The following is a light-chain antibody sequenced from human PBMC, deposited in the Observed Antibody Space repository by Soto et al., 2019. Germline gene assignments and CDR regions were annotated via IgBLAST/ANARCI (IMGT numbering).Light chain of an antibody. V-gene: IGKV3-20*01. CDR3: QQYGSSPCT. Sequence: EIVLTQSPATLSLSPGERATLSCRASQSVSSYLAWYQQKPGQAPRLLIYDASNRATGIPDRFSGSGSGTDFTLTISRLEPEDFAVYYCQQYGSSPCTFGPGT. CDR1: QSVSSY. J-gene: IGKJ3*01. CDR2: DAS.